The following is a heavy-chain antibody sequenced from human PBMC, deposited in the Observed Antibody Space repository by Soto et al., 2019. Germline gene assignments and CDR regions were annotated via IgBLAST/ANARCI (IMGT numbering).Heavy chain of an antibody. CDR1: GGSISSYY. CDR2: IYYSGST. CDR3: ARAPLVRLTTVTTRGGYYYYYMDV. D-gene: IGHD4-17*01. V-gene: IGHV4-59*01. Sequence: SETLSLTCTVSGGSISSYYWSWIRQPPGKGLEWIGDIYYSGSTNYNPSLKSRDTISVDTSKNQFSLKLSSVTAADTAVYYCARAPLVRLTTVTTRGGYYYYYMDVWGKGTTVTVSS. J-gene: IGHJ6*03.